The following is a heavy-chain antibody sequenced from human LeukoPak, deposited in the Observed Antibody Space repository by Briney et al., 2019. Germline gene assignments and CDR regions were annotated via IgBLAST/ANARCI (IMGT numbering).Heavy chain of an antibody. CDR1: GGSISSSSYY. CDR3: ARRVIVATLDF. V-gene: IGHV4-39*01. CDR2: IFYSGTT. Sequence: SETLSLTCSVSGGSISSSSYYWAWIRQPPGKGLQWIGSIFYSGTTSYNPSLKSRVTISVDTSKNQFSLKLSSVTAADTAVYYCARRVIVATLDFWGQGTLVTVSS. D-gene: IGHD5-12*01. J-gene: IGHJ4*02.